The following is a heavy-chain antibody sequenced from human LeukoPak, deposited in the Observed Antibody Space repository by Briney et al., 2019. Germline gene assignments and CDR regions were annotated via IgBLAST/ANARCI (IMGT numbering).Heavy chain of an antibody. CDR3: AHSIAAAGRDWFDP. Sequence: SGPTLVKPTQTLTLTCTFSGFSLSTSGVGVGWIRQPPGKSLEWLALIYWDDDERYSPSLKSRLNITKDTSKNQVVLTMTNMDPVDTATYYCAHSIAAAGRDWFDPWGQGTLVTVSS. D-gene: IGHD6-13*01. J-gene: IGHJ5*02. CDR2: IYWDDDE. CDR1: GFSLSTSGVG. V-gene: IGHV2-5*02.